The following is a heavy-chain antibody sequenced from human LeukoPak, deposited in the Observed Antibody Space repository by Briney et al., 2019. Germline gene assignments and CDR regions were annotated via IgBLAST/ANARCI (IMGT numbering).Heavy chain of an antibody. CDR3: ARLFGGGSRGYYFYHMDV. Sequence: SETLSLTCTVSGGSITSSSYYWGWIRQPPGKGLEWIASIYYTGGTYYNPSLRSRVTISLDTSKNQFSLRLSSVTAADTAVYYCARLFGGGSRGYYFYHMDVWGKGTTVTVSS. V-gene: IGHV4-39*07. CDR2: IYYTGGT. CDR1: GGSITSSSYY. D-gene: IGHD3-16*01. J-gene: IGHJ6*03.